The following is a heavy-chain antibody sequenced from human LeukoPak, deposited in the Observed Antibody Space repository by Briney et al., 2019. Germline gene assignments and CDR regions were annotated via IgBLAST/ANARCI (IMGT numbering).Heavy chain of an antibody. CDR3: AKPYYYGSGSYYGNFLH. CDR2: VSDSGGRT. V-gene: IGHV3-23*01. Sequence: GGSLRLSCAASGFTFRSYAMNWVRQAPGKGLEWVSGVSDSGGRTDYADSVKGRFTISRDNSKDTLYLQMDSLTAGDTAAYYCAKPYYYGSGSYYGNFLHWGQGTLVTVSS. CDR1: GFTFRSYA. J-gene: IGHJ4*02. D-gene: IGHD3-10*01.